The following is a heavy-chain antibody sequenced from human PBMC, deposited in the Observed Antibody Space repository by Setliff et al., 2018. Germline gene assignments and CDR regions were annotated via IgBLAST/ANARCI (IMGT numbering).Heavy chain of an antibody. CDR1: GYTFSESI. V-gene: IGHV1-18*01. D-gene: IGHD3-10*01. J-gene: IGHJ4*02. CDR2: IAVYTGKT. CDR3: ARVESMVRGKNILRHFDY. Sequence: VASVKVSCKASGYTFSESIVSWVRQAPGQGLEWTGWIAVYTGKTYSAQKFQGRVTMTTDTSTSTAYMELGSLTTDDTAVYYCARVESMVRGKNILRHFDYWGQGIQVTVSS.